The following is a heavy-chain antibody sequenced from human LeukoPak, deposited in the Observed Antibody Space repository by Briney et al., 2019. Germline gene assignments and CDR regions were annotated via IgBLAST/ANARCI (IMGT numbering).Heavy chain of an antibody. CDR1: GYTFTSYG. V-gene: IGHV1-18*01. CDR3: VRKGRQLAPDS. Sequence: ASVKVSCKASGYTFTSYGITWVRQAPGQGLEWMGWISANNGDRHYAQNVQDRATLTTDTSTSTAYMDLRSLRSDDTAVYYCVRKGRQLAPDSWGQGTLVTVS. J-gene: IGHJ4*02. D-gene: IGHD1-1*01. CDR2: ISANNGDR.